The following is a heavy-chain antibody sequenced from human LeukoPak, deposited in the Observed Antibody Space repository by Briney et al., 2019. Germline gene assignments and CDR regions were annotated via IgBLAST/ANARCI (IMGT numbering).Heavy chain of an antibody. CDR3: AKGVDTAMVPLDY. Sequence: PGGSLRLSCAASGFTVSSNYMSWVRQAPGKGLEWVSVIYSGGSTYYADSVKGRFTISRDNSKNTLYLQMNSLRAEDTAVYYCAKGVDTAMVPLDYWGQGTLVTVSS. CDR2: IYSGGST. V-gene: IGHV3-53*01. D-gene: IGHD5-18*01. CDR1: GFTVSSNY. J-gene: IGHJ4*02.